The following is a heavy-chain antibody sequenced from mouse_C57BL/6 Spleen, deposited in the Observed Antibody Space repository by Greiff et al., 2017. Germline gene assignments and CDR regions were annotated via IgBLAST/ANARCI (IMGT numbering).Heavy chain of an antibody. CDR2: IFPGSGST. CDR1: GYTFTDYY. J-gene: IGHJ1*03. Sequence: QVQLQQSGPELVKPGASVKISCKASGYTFTDYYINWVKQRPGQGLEWIGWIFPGSGSTYYNEKFKGKATLTVDKSSSTAYMLLSSLTSEDSAVYFCARSYGSSYGGYFDVWGTGTTVTVSS. D-gene: IGHD1-1*01. V-gene: IGHV1-75*01. CDR3: ARSYGSSYGGYFDV.